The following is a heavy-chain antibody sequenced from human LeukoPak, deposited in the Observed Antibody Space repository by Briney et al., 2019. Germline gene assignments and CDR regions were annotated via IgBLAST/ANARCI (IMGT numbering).Heavy chain of an antibody. J-gene: IGHJ4*02. D-gene: IGHD3-22*01. CDR2: IHPSGRL. CDR3: SRGLDSRKLGY. CDR1: GASFSSGDQY. V-gene: IGHV4-31*03. Sequence: SETLSLICTVSGASFSSGDQYWSSIRQSPGRGLEWIGSIHPSGRLYNNPSLESRVTISIDTSKNQISLNLNSVTAADTAVYFCSRGLDSRKLGYWGQGTLVTVSS.